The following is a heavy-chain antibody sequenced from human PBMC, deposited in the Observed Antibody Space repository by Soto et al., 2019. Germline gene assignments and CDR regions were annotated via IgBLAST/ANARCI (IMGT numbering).Heavy chain of an antibody. V-gene: IGHV4-4*02. CDR1: SGSISTGNW. D-gene: IGHD6-25*01. CDR3: ARVFSSGSGWMYYFDF. Sequence: QVELQESGPRLVKSSGTLSLTCEVSSGSISTGNWWSWVRQPPGKGLEWIGEIYYTGATNYNPSLKSYFTMTIDKSKDQFSLILTSATAADTAVYYCARVFSSGSGWMYYFDFWGQGILVSVSS. J-gene: IGHJ4*02. CDR2: IYYTGAT.